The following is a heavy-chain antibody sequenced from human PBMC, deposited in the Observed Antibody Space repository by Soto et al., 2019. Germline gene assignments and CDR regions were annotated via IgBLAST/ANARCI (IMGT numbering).Heavy chain of an antibody. Sequence: EVQLVESGGGLVQPGRSLRLSCAASGFTFDDYAMHWVRQAPGKGLEWVSGISWNSGSIGYADSVKGRFTISRDNAKNSLYLKMNSLRAEDTALYYCAKDKNFGDRGAAGAFDIWGQGTMVTVSS. V-gene: IGHV3-9*01. CDR1: GFTFDDYA. CDR3: AKDKNFGDRGAAGAFDI. CDR2: ISWNSGSI. D-gene: IGHD3-16*01. J-gene: IGHJ3*02.